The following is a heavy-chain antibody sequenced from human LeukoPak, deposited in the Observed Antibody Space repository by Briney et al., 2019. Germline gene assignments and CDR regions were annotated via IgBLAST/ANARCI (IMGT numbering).Heavy chain of an antibody. V-gene: IGHV3-74*01. CDR2: INSDESIT. D-gene: IGHD4-17*01. CDR3: AKNYGDSYFDY. CDR1: GFTFSSSW. J-gene: IGHJ4*02. Sequence: GGSLRLSCAASGFTFSSSWMYWVRHAPGKGLVWVSRINSDESITTYADSVKGRFTISRDNAKNTLYLQMNSLRAEDTAVYYCAKNYGDSYFDYWGQGTLVTVSS.